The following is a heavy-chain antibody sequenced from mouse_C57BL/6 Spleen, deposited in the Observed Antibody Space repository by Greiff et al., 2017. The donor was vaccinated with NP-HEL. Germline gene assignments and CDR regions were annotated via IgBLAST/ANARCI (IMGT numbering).Heavy chain of an antibody. Sequence: EVQLVESGGGLVKPGGSLKLSCAASGFTFSDYGMHWVRQAPEKGLEWVAYISSGSSTIYYADTVKGRFTISRDNAKNTLFLQMTSLRSEDTAMYYCARNLRGYAMDYWGQGTSVTVSS. CDR1: GFTFSDYG. D-gene: IGHD5-1*01. CDR2: ISSGSSTI. J-gene: IGHJ4*01. V-gene: IGHV5-17*01. CDR3: ARNLRGYAMDY.